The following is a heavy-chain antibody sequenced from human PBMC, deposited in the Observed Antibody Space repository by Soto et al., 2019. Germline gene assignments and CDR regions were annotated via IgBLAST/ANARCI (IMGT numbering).Heavy chain of an antibody. CDR1: GFTFSSYA. V-gene: IGHV3-23*01. CDR2: LSGSGGST. D-gene: IGHD3-10*01. J-gene: IGHJ4*02. CDR3: ATVTPVEGSGFY. Sequence: EVQLLESGGGLVQPGGSLRLSCAASGFTFSSYAMSWVRQAPGKGLEWVSALSGSGGSTYYADSVKGRFTISRDNSKTTLHLQMNSLRAEDTAVYYCATVTPVEGSGFYWGQGTLVTVSS.